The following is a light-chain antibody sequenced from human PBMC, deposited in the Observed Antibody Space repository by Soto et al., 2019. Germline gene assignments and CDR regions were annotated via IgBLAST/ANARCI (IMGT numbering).Light chain of an antibody. CDR3: QHYNDYSWT. V-gene: IGKV1-5*03. J-gene: IGKJ1*01. CDR1: QSISIW. Sequence: DIHMTQSPSTLSASVGDRVTITCRASQSISIWLAWYQQKPWKAPNLLIYKTSSLESAVPPRFSGSAPGTELTLTISSLQPDEFATYYCQHYNDYSWTFGQGTKVEIK. CDR2: KTS.